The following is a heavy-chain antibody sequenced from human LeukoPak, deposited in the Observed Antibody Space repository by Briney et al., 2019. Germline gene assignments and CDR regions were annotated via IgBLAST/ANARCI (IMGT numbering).Heavy chain of an antibody. J-gene: IGHJ5*02. CDR3: ARAPRITMVRGVIYWFDP. Sequence: ASVKVSCKASGYTFTSYDINWVRQATGQGLEWMGWMNPNSGNTGYAQKFQGRVTITRNTSISTAYMKLSSLRSEDTAVYYCARAPRITMVRGVIYWFDPWGQGTLVTVSS. CDR1: GYTFTSYD. D-gene: IGHD3-10*01. CDR2: MNPNSGNT. V-gene: IGHV1-8*03.